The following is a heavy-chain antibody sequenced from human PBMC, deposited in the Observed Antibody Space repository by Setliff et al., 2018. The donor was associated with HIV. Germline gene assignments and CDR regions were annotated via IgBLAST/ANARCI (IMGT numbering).Heavy chain of an antibody. CDR2: INHSGST. CDR1: GGSFSGYY. D-gene: IGHD3-3*01. CDR3: ARVDGYDFWSGYYTPQAFDI. V-gene: IGHV4-34*01. J-gene: IGHJ3*02. Sequence: SETLSLTCAVYGGSFSGYYWSWSRQPPGKGLEWMGEINHSGSTSYNPSLNSRVTISVDTSKNQFSLELSSVTAAETAVYYCARVDGYDFWSGYYTPQAFDIWGQGTMVTVSS.